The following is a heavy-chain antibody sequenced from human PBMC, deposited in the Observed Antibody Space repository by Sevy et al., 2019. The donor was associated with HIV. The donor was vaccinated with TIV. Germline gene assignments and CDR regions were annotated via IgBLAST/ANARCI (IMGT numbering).Heavy chain of an antibody. Sequence: GGSLRLSCAASGFTFSTYAMHWLRQAPGKGLEWVAVISHDERTTYYADSVKGRFTISRDNSKNTLYLQMDSLRPEDTTIYYCARDPGNSSNYWGPGTLVTVSS. V-gene: IGHV3-30*04. CDR2: ISHDERTT. CDR1: GFTFSTYA. CDR3: ARDPGNSSNY. J-gene: IGHJ4*02. D-gene: IGHD1-1*01.